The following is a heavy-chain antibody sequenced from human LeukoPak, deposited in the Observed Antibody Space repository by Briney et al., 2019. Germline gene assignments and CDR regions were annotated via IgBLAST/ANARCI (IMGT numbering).Heavy chain of an antibody. CDR1: GFTFSSYG. Sequence: GRSLRLSCAASGFTFSSYGMHWVRQAPGKGLEWVAVIWYDGSNKYYADSVKGRFTISRDNSKNTLYLQMNSLRAEDTAVYYCARAVAGVYYYYYMDVWGKGTTVTVSS. V-gene: IGHV3-33*01. CDR3: ARAVAGVYYYYYMDV. D-gene: IGHD6-19*01. CDR2: IWYDGSNK. J-gene: IGHJ6*03.